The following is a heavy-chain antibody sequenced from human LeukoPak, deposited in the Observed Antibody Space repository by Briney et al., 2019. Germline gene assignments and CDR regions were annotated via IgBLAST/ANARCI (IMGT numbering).Heavy chain of an antibody. V-gene: IGHV3-23*01. CDR3: ARSNGLRYFDR. CDR2: ISSSGGTR. Sequence: GGSLRLSCAASGFTFNDYAMSWVRQAPGKGLEWVSGISSSGGTRFYPDSVKGRFTISRDNSKNTLYLQMNSLRVDDTAVYYCARSNGLRYFDRWGQGTLVTVSS. J-gene: IGHJ4*02. D-gene: IGHD4-11*01. CDR1: GFTFNDYA.